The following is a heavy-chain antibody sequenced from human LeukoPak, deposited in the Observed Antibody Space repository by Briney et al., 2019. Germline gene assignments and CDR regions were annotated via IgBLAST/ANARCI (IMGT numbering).Heavy chain of an antibody. CDR2: IYSGGST. CDR3: ASIAVAGRRNWFDP. CDR1: GFTVSSNY. D-gene: IGHD6-19*01. Sequence: GGSLRISCAASGFTVSSNYMSWVRQAPGKGLEWVSVIYSGGSTYYADSVKGRFTISRDNSKNTLYLQMNSLRAEDTAVYYCASIAVAGRRNWFDPWGQGTLVTVSS. V-gene: IGHV3-53*01. J-gene: IGHJ5*02.